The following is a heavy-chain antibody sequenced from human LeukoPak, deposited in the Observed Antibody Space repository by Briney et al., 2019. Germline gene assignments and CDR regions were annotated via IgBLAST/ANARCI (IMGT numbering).Heavy chain of an antibody. Sequence: GGSLRLSCAASGFTFSSYWMSWVRQAPGKGLEWVANIKQDGSEKYYVDSVKGRFTISRDNAKNSLYLQMNGLRAEDTAVYYCAREKWELLLYYGMDVWGQGTTVTVSS. CDR3: AREKWELLLYYGMDV. J-gene: IGHJ6*02. D-gene: IGHD1-26*01. CDR1: GFTFSSYW. V-gene: IGHV3-7*01. CDR2: IKQDGSEK.